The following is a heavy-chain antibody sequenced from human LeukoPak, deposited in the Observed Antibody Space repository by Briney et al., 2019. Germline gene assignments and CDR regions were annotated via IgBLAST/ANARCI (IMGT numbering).Heavy chain of an antibody. D-gene: IGHD3-22*01. CDR1: GYTFTSYY. J-gene: IGHJ4*02. V-gene: IGHV1-46*01. Sequence: GASVKVSCKASGYTFTSYYMHWVRQAPGQGLEWMGIINPSGGSTSYAQKFQGRVIMTRDTSTSTVYMELSSLRSEDTAVYYCARDRYYYDSSGYIRGISFDYWGQGTLVTVSS. CDR3: ARDRYYYDSSGYIRGISFDY. CDR2: INPSGGST.